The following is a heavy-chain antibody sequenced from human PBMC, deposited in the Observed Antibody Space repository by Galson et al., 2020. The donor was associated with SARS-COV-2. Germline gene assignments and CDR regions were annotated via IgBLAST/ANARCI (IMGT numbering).Heavy chain of an antibody. CDR3: AKRLYSSSQSETRGMDV. J-gene: IGHJ6*02. CDR2: NSGSGDTT. CDR1: GITFSSYA. D-gene: IGHD6-13*01. Sequence: GESLKISCAASGITFSSYAMNWVRQAPGEGLEWVSANSGSGDTTHYAGSVKGRFTISRDNSKNTLYMQMNSVRAEDTAVYYCAKRLYSSSQSETRGMDVWGQGATVTVSS. V-gene: IGHV3-23*01.